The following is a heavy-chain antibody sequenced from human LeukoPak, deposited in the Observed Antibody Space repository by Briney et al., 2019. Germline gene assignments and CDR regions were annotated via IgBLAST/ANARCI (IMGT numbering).Heavy chain of an antibody. D-gene: IGHD3-22*01. CDR3: ARVSSGYYYYYYGMDV. CDR1: GGSISSYY. J-gene: IGHJ6*02. Sequence: SETLSLTCTVSGGSISSYYWSWIRQPPGKGLQWIGYLYYSGSTNYNPSLKSRVTISVDTSKNQFSLKLSSVTAADTAVYYCARVSSGYYYYYYGMDVWGQGTTVTVSS. V-gene: IGHV4-59*01. CDR2: LYYSGST.